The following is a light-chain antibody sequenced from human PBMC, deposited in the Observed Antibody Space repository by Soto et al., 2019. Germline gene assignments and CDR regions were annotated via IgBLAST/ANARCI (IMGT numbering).Light chain of an antibody. J-gene: IGKJ5*01. Sequence: AIQMTQSPSSLSASVGDRVTITCRASQGIRNELGWYQQRPGKAPKVLISAASSLHSGVPSRFSGSASGTDFTLTISSLQPEDFGTYYCLQDYNYPRTFGQGTRLEIK. CDR3: LQDYNYPRT. CDR1: QGIRNE. CDR2: AAS. V-gene: IGKV1-6*01.